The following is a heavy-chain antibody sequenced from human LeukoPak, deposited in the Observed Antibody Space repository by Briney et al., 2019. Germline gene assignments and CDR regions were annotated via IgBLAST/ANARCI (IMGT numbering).Heavy chain of an antibody. Sequence: SETLSLTCAVYGGSFSGYYSSWIRQPPGKGLEWIGEINHSGSTNYNPSLKSRVTISVDTSKNQFSLKLSSVTAADTAVYYCARGGILSSSSPPNYYYYYYYMDVWGKGTTVTVSS. CDR2: INHSGST. J-gene: IGHJ6*03. V-gene: IGHV4-34*01. D-gene: IGHD6-6*01. CDR3: ARGGILSSSSPPNYYYYYYYMDV. CDR1: GGSFSGYY.